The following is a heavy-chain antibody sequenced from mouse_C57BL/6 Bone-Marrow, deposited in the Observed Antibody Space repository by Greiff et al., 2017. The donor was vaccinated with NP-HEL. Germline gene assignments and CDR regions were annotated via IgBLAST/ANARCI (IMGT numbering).Heavy chain of an antibody. Sequence: EVKLMESGGGLVQPGESLKLSCESNEYEFPSHDMSWVRKTPEKRLELVAAINSDGGSTYYPDTMERRFIISRDNTKKTLYLQMSSLRSEDTALYYCARQLGRGWWDFDYWGQGTTLTVSS. CDR2: INSDGGST. D-gene: IGHD4-1*01. CDR3: ARQLGRGWWDFDY. J-gene: IGHJ2*01. V-gene: IGHV5-2*01. CDR1: EYEFPSHD.